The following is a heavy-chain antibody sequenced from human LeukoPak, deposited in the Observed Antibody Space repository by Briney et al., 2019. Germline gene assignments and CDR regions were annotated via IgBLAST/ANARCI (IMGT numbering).Heavy chain of an antibody. CDR3: ARDLYPLAHTRLGAPGAFDI. CDR1: GYTFTSYG. Sequence: VASVKVSCKASGYTFTSYGISWVRQAPGQGLEWMGWISAYNGNTNYAQKLQGRVTMTTDTSTSTAYMELRSLRSDDTAVYYCARDLYPLAHTRLGAPGAFDIWGQGTMVTVSS. J-gene: IGHJ3*02. D-gene: IGHD1-26*01. CDR2: ISAYNGNT. V-gene: IGHV1-18*01.